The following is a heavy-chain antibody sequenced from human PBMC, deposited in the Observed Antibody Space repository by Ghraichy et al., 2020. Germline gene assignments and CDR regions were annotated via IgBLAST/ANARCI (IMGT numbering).Heavy chain of an antibody. CDR2: IYSGGST. V-gene: IGHV3-53*01. Sequence: GGSLRLSCAASGFTVSSNYMSWVRQAPGKGLEWVSVIYSGGSTYYADSVKGRFTISRDNSKNTLSLQMNSLRAEDTAVYYCAREIYGDYPKGAFDIWGQGTMVTVSS. CDR3: AREIYGDYPKGAFDI. J-gene: IGHJ3*02. D-gene: IGHD4-17*01. CDR1: GFTVSSNY.